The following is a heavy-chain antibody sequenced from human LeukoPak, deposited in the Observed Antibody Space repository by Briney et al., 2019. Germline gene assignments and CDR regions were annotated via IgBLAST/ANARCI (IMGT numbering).Heavy chain of an antibody. V-gene: IGHV2-5*01. D-gene: IGHD2-15*01. CDR3: AHSGTDCSGGSCYSGNDY. J-gene: IGHJ4*02. Sequence: SGPMLVKPTQTLTLTCTFSGFSLSTSGVGVGWIRQPPGKALEWLALIYWNDDKRYSPSLKSRLTITKDTSKNQVVLTMTNMDPVDTATYYCAHSGTDCSGGSCYSGNDYWGQGTLVTVSS. CDR1: GFSLSTSGVG. CDR2: IYWNDDK.